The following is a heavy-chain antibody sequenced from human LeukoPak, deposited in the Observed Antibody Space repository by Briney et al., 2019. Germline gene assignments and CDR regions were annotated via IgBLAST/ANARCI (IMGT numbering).Heavy chain of an antibody. V-gene: IGHV4-34*01. Sequence: SETLSLTCAVYGGSFSGYYWSWIRQPPGKGLEWIGEINHSGSTNYNPSLKSRVTISVDTSKNQFSLKLSSVTAADTAVYYCASQLGYCSSTSCFDYWGQGTLVTVS. CDR2: INHSGST. J-gene: IGHJ4*02. CDR1: GGSFSGYY. D-gene: IGHD2-2*01. CDR3: ASQLGYCSSTSCFDY.